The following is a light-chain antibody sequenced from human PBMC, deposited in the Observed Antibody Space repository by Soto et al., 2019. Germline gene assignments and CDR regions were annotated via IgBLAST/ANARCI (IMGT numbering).Light chain of an antibody. V-gene: IGLV2-14*01. CDR2: DVS. CDR3: YSYTSSSTYV. J-gene: IGLJ1*01. Sequence: QSVLTQPASVSGSPGQSITISCSGTGSDVGAYNYVSWYQQHPAKAPKLMIYDVSNRPSVVSDRCSGSKSGNTASLTISGLQAEDEADYYCYSYTSSSTYVFGSGTKLTVL. CDR1: GSDVGAYNY.